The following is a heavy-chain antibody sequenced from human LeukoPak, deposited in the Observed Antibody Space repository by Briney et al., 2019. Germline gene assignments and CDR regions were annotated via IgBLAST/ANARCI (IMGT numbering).Heavy chain of an antibody. CDR2: IYPDDSET. V-gene: IGHV5-51*01. Sequence: KHGESLKISCKGSGYSFTSYWIGWVRQMPGKGLVGVGIIYPDDSETRYSPSFQDQVTISADKSISTAYLQWSSLKASDTAMYYCARHYPGGDYFIDYWGQGTLVTVSS. CDR3: ARHYPGGDYFIDY. CDR1: GYSFTSYW. D-gene: IGHD4-17*01. J-gene: IGHJ4*02.